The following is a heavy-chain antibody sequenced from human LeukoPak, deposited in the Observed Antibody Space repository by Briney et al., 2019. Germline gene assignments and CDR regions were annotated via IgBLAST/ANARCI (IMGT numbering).Heavy chain of an antibody. V-gene: IGHV4-4*07. J-gene: IGHJ4*02. D-gene: IGHD6-6*01. CDR2: IYSTGTT. CDR3: TRTYSSSSIDY. Sequence: SETLSLTCTVSGGSISSYYWSWIRQPAGKGLEWLGRIYSTGTTDHNPSLKSRVTMSLDMSKNQIFLRLSSVTAADTAVYYCTRTYSSSSIDYWGQGALVTVSS. CDR1: GGSISSYY.